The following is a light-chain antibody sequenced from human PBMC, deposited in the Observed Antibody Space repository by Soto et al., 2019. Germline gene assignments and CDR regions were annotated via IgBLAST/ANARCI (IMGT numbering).Light chain of an antibody. CDR1: QSVSTN. Sequence: EIVMTQSPATLSVSPGERATLSCRASQSVSTNLAWYQQKPGQAPRLLIYAASTRATGIAARFSGSGSETEFTLNISSLQSEDFAVYYCQQYRNWPPTYTFGQGTKLEIK. CDR2: AAS. CDR3: QQYRNWPPTYT. J-gene: IGKJ2*01. V-gene: IGKV3-15*01.